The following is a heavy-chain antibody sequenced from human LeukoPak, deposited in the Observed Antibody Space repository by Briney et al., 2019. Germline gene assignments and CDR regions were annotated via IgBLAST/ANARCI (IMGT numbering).Heavy chain of an antibody. CDR2: INHSGST. CDR3: AREQWLVPFFDY. CDR1: GVSFSGYY. J-gene: IGHJ4*02. V-gene: IGHV4-34*01. D-gene: IGHD6-19*01. Sequence: SETLSLTCAVYGVSFSGYYWSWIRQPPGKGLEWIGEINHSGSTNYNPSLKSRVTISVDTSKNQFSLKLSSVTAADTAVYYCAREQWLVPFFDYWGQGTLVTVSS.